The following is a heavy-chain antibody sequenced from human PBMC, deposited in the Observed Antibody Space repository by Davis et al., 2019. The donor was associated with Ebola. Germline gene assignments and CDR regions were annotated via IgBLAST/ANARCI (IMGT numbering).Heavy chain of an antibody. Sequence: GESLKISCAASGFTFSDYYMSWIRQAPGKGLEWVSYISSSGSTIYYADSVKGRFTISRDNAKNSLYLQMNSLRAEDTAVYYCAKDYWAAPDYWGQGTLVTVSS. CDR3: AKDYWAAPDY. V-gene: IGHV3-11*01. CDR1: GFTFSDYY. D-gene: IGHD2-15*01. J-gene: IGHJ4*02. CDR2: ISSSGSTI.